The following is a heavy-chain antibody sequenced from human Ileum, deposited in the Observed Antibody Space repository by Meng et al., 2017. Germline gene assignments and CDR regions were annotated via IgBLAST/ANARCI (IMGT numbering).Heavy chain of an antibody. CDR3: AHSPQGYFDY. Sequence: QITLKETGPALVKATQTLTLTCNFSGFSLATSGVCVAWIRQPPGEALEWLALIYWDDDKRYSPSLKNRLAITKDTSKNQVVLTMTNMDPMDTGTYYCAHSPQGYFDYWGPGTLVTVSS. V-gene: IGHV2-5*02. J-gene: IGHJ4*02. CDR1: GFSLATSGVC. CDR2: IYWDDDK.